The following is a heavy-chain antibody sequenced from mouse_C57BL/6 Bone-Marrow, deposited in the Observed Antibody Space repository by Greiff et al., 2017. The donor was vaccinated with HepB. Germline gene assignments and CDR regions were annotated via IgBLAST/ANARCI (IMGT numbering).Heavy chain of an antibody. D-gene: IGHD1-1*01. CDR3: ARSYGSNYWYFDV. CDR1: GYAFTNYL. V-gene: IGHV1-54*01. J-gene: IGHJ1*03. Sequence: QVQLQQSGAELVRPGTSVKVSCKASGYAFTNYLIEWVKQRPGQGLEWIGVINTGSGGTNYNEKFKGKATLTADKASSTAYMQRSSLTSEDSAVYCCARSYGSNYWYFDVWGTGTTVTVSS. CDR2: INTGSGGT.